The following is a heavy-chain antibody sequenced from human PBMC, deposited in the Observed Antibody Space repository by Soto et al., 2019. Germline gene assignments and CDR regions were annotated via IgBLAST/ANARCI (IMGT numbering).Heavy chain of an antibody. CDR3: AAGGGLPRYY. J-gene: IGHJ4*02. D-gene: IGHD1-26*01. CDR1: GGSISSGGYS. Sequence: PSETLSLTCAVSGGSISSGGYSWSWIRQPPGKGLEWIGYIYHSGSTYYNPSLKSRVTISVDRSKTQFSLKLSSVTAADTAVYYCAAGGGLPRYYWGQGTMVTVSS. CDR2: IYHSGST. V-gene: IGHV4-30-2*01.